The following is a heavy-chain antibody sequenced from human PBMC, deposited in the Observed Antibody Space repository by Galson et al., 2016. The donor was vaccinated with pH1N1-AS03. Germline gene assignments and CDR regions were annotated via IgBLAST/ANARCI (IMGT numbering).Heavy chain of an antibody. CDR2: INAGNGNA. D-gene: IGHD1-1*01. Sequence: SVKVSCKASGYTLTTYSMHWVRQAPGQRPEWMGWINAGNGNAGYSRSFQGRVTITRDTSANIGYLEVTSLIFEDTAVYYCTRDRQQRFDYWGQGTLVTVSS. CDR1: GYTLTTYS. CDR3: TRDRQQRFDY. V-gene: IGHV1-3*01. J-gene: IGHJ4*02.